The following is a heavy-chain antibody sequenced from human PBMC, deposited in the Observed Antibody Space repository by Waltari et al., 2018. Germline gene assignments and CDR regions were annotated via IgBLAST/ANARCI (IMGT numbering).Heavy chain of an antibody. V-gene: IGHV1-2*02. CDR1: GYTFTGYY. CDR3: ARLYYSEYSSGWYGDDY. Sequence: QVQLVQSGAEVKKPGASVKVSCKASGYTFTGYYMHWVRQAPGQGLEWMGWINPNSGGTNYAQKFQGSVTMTRDTSISTAYMELSRLRSDDTAVYYCARLYYSEYSSGWYGDDYWGQGTLVTVSS. J-gene: IGHJ4*02. D-gene: IGHD6-19*01. CDR2: INPNSGGT.